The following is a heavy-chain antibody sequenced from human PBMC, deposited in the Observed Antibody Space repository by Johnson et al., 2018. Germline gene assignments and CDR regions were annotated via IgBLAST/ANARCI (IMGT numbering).Heavy chain of an antibody. V-gene: IGHV3-30*18. J-gene: IGHJ3*02. CDR3: AKAGTIFGVVHDAFDI. CDR1: GFTFSSYG. CDR2: ISYDGSNK. D-gene: IGHD3-3*01. Sequence: VQLLETGGGVVQPGRSLRLSCAASGFTFSSYGMHWVRQAPGKGLEWVAVISYDGSNKYYADSVKGRFTISRDNSKNTLYLQMNSLRAEDTAVYYCAKAGTIFGVVHDAFDIGGQGTMVTVSS.